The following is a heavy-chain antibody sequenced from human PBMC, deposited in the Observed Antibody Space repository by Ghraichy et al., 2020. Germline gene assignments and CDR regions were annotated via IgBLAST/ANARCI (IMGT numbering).Heavy chain of an antibody. CDR3: ARSGYNGYDDNYYYYNGMDV. Sequence: GGSLRLSCAASGFIFSSYSMHWVRQAPGKGLEWVSYIRSTSSTIYYADSVKGRFTIFRDNARNSLYLQMNSLRDEDTAVYYCARSGYNGYDDNYYYYNGMDVWGQGTTVTVSS. CDR1: GFIFSSYS. V-gene: IGHV3-48*02. J-gene: IGHJ6*02. CDR2: IRSTSSTI. D-gene: IGHD5-12*01.